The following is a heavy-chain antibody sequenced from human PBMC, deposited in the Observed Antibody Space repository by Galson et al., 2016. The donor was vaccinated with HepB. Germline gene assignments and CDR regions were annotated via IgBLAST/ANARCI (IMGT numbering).Heavy chain of an antibody. J-gene: IGHJ5*02. CDR1: GGTFSSYS. D-gene: IGHD3-22*01. CDR2: IIAIFRTS. CDR3: ARDSQGSGYQPFDP. Sequence: SVKVSCKASGGTFSSYSFSWVRQAPGQGLEWMGGIIAIFRTSYYAPKFQGRVTITADDSTSTAYMELSRLRSEDTALYYCARDSQGSGYQPFDPWSQGSLVTVSS. V-gene: IGHV1-69*13.